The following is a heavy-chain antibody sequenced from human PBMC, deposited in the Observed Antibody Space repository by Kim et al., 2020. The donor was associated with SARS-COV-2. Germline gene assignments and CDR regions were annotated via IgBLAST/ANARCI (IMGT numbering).Heavy chain of an antibody. V-gene: IGHV1-3*01. J-gene: IGHJ6*02. CDR1: GYTFTSYA. CDR2: INAGNGNT. Sequence: ASVKVSCKASGYTFTSYAMHWVRQAPGQRLEWMGWINAGNGNTKYSQKFQGRVTITRDTSASTAYMVRSSLRSEDTAVDYCARDQGIYCSSTSCRYGMDVWGQGTTVTVSS. D-gene: IGHD2-2*01. CDR3: ARDQGIYCSSTSCRYGMDV.